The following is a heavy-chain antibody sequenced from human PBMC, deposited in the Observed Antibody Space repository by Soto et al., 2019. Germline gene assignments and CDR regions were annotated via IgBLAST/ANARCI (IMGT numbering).Heavy chain of an antibody. CDR1: GDCFSSYA. CDR3: ARDDVVVPAAGTRYYYYGMDV. Sequence: SVKVSCKAAGDCFSSYAISWVRQAPGQGLEWMGGIIPIFGTANYAQKFQGRVTITADESTSTAYMELSSLRSEDTAVYYCARDDVVVPAAGTRYYYYGMDVWGQGTTVTVSS. V-gene: IGHV1-69*13. CDR2: IIPIFGTA. D-gene: IGHD2-2*01. J-gene: IGHJ6*02.